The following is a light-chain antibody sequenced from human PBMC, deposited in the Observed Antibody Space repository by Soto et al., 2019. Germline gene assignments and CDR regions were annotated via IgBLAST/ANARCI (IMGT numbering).Light chain of an antibody. CDR3: QVWDSSRGV. J-gene: IGLJ2*01. Sequence: SYELTQPPSVSVAPGKTARITCGGNNIGSKSVHWYQQKPGQAPVLVIYYDSDRPSGIPERFSGSNSGNTATLTICRVEAGDEADYYCQVWDSSRGVFGGGTKVTVL. V-gene: IGLV3-21*04. CDR2: YDS. CDR1: NIGSKS.